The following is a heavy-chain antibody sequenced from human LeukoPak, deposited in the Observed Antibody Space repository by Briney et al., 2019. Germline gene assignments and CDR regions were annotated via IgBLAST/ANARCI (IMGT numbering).Heavy chain of an antibody. D-gene: IGHD3-10*01. CDR3: ARDSLTMVRGVTTPDRYYYYYYMDV. CDR1: GGSISSSSYY. CDR2: IYYSGST. Sequence: PSETLSLTCTVSGGSISSSSYYWGWIRQPPGKGLEWIGSIYYSGSTYYNPSLKSRVTMSVDTSKNQFSLKLSSVTAADTAVYYCARDSLTMVRGVTTPDRYYYYYYMDVWGKGTTVTISS. J-gene: IGHJ6*03. V-gene: IGHV4-39*07.